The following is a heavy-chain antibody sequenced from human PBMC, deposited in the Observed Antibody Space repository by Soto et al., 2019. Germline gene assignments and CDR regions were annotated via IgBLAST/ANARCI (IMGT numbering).Heavy chain of an antibody. V-gene: IGHV3-7*01. CDR1: GFTFSTYW. J-gene: IGHJ4*02. CDR3: ASSPPSYYDSSGYYDY. D-gene: IGHD3-22*01. Sequence: GGSLRLSCEASGFTFSTYWMSWVRQAPGKGLEWVANIMQDGSQKYLVDSVKGRFTISRDNAKNSLYLQMNSLRAEDTAVYYCASSPPSYYDSSGYYDYWGQGTLVTVSS. CDR2: IMQDGSQK.